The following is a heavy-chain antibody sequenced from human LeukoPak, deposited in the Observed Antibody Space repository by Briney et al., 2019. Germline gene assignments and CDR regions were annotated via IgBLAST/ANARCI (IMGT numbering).Heavy chain of an antibody. V-gene: IGHV3-21*01. CDR2: ISSSSSYM. J-gene: IGHJ4*02. D-gene: IGHD4-17*01. Sequence: GGSLRLSCAASGFTFSSYSMNWVRQSPGKGLEWVSSISSSSSYMHSADSVKGRFTISRDNAKNSLYLQMNNLKAEDTAVYYCARGDLESTVTTFGYWGQGTLVTVSS. CDR3: ARGDLESTVTTFGY. CDR1: GFTFSSYS.